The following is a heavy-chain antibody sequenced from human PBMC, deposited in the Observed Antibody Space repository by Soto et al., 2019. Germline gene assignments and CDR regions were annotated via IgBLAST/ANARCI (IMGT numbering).Heavy chain of an antibody. Sequence: EVQLLESGGGLVQPGGSLRLSCAASGFTFSSYAMNWVRQAPGKGLEWVSGISGSGGSRHYADSVKGRFTISRDNSKNTLYLQMNSLRAEDTAVYYCAKDRIVVVVAAFDYWGQGTLVTVSS. CDR2: ISGSGGSR. CDR3: AKDRIVVVVAAFDY. D-gene: IGHD2-15*01. V-gene: IGHV3-23*01. J-gene: IGHJ4*02. CDR1: GFTFSSYA.